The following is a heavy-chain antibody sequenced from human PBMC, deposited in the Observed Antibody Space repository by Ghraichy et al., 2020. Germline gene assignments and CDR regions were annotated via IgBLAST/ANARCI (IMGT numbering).Heavy chain of an antibody. J-gene: IGHJ4*02. CDR3: ARDGPDYGDYYFDY. Sequence: GGSLRLSCAASGFTFSRYGMHWVRQAPGKGLEWVAVIWYDASNKYYADSVKGRFTISRDNSKNTVYLQMNSLRAEDTAVYYCARDGPDYGDYYFDYWGQGTLVTVSS. D-gene: IGHD4-17*01. CDR1: GFTFSRYG. CDR2: IWYDASNK. V-gene: IGHV3-33*01.